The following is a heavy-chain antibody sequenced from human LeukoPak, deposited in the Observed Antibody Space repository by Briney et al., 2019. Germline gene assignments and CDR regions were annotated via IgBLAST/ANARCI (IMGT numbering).Heavy chain of an antibody. J-gene: IGHJ4*02. Sequence: GRSLRLSCAASGFTFSSYGMHWVRQAPGKGLQWVAVIWYDGSNKYYADSVKGRFTICKDSSKNTLYLQMNSLRAEDTAVYYCARDGSGRGLDYWGQGTLVTVSS. CDR1: GFTFSSYG. CDR2: IWYDGSNK. CDR3: ARDGSGRGLDY. D-gene: IGHD3-10*01. V-gene: IGHV3-33*01.